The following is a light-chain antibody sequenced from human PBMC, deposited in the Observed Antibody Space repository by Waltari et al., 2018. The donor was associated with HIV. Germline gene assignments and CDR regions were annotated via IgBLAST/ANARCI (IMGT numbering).Light chain of an antibody. CDR3: TSYTSRNTRV. CDR1: PSALGAYQY. J-gene: IGLJ1*01. CDR2: EVT. Sequence: QSALTQPASVSGSPGPSIPIPRTGTPSALGAYQYVSWYQQHPGKAPKLMIYEVTNRPSGVSFRFSGSKSGNTASLTISGLQAEDEADYFCTSYTSRNTRVFGTGTKVTVL. V-gene: IGLV2-14*01.